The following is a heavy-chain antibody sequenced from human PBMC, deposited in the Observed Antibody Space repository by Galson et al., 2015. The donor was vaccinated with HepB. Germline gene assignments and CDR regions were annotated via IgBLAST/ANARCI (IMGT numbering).Heavy chain of an antibody. CDR2: FDPEDGEV. J-gene: IGHJ4*02. CDR1: GYSFSEVS. D-gene: IGHD3-22*01. CDR3: TSPANYDTSGHYYVDY. Sequence: SVKVSCKVSGYSFSEVSMHWVRQAPGEGLEWLGGFDPEDGEVIYAQRFKGRVTMTEDSSKDTAYMELSSLRSEDTAIYYCTSPANYDTSGHYYVDYWGQGTLVTVSS. V-gene: IGHV1-24*01.